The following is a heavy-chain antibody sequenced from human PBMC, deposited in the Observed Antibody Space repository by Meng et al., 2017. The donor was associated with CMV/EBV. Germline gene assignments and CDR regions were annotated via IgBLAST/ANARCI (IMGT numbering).Heavy chain of an antibody. CDR3: ARDVTGAGIVVVPAASVQGGMDV. J-gene: IGHJ6*02. CDR2: INSDGSSI. CDR1: GFTFSSYW. D-gene: IGHD2-2*01. V-gene: IGHV3-74*01. Sequence: GGSLRLSCAASGFTFSSYWMHWVRQAPGKGLVWVSRINSDGSSISYADSVKGRFTISRDNTKNTLYLQMNSLRAEDTAVYYCARDVTGAGIVVVPAASVQGGMDVWGQGTTVTVSS.